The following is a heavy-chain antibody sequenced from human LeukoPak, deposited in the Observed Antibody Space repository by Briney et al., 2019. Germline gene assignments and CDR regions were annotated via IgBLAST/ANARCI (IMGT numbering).Heavy chain of an antibody. CDR3: ARDRSGYTFDD. CDR2: ISATSNYI. CDR1: GFSFSSYA. V-gene: IGHV3-21*01. Sequence: PGGSLRLSCAASGFSFSSYAINWVRQAPGKGLEWVSSISATSNYIYYADSVKGRFTISRDNAKNSLYLQMNSLRAEDTAVYYCARDRSGYTFDDWGQGTPVTVSS. D-gene: IGHD5-18*01. J-gene: IGHJ4*02.